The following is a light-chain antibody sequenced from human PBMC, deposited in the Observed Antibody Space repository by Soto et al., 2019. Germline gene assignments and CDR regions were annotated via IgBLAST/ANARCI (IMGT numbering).Light chain of an antibody. CDR3: CSYVGASIYV. Sequence: QSALIQPPSVSGSPGQSVTISCTGTSSDVGSYDYVSWYQQHPGTVPKPMIYNVNTQPSGVSNRFSGSTSGSTASLTISGLQTEDEADYYCCSYVGASIYVFGTGTKVTVL. V-gene: IGLV2-23*02. J-gene: IGLJ1*01. CDR1: SSDVGSYDY. CDR2: NVN.